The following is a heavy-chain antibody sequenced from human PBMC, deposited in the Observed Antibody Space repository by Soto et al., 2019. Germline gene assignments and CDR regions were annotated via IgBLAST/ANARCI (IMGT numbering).Heavy chain of an antibody. V-gene: IGHV3-15*01. Sequence: VQLVESGGGLVKPGGSLRLSCAASGFTFSNAWMSWVRQAPGKGLEWVGRIKSKTDGGTTDYAAPVKGRFTISRDDSKNTLYLQMNSLKTEDTAVYYCTIEEADLGVEGYWGQGTLVTVSS. J-gene: IGHJ4*02. CDR1: GFTFSNAW. D-gene: IGHD3-16*01. CDR3: TIEEADLGVEGY. CDR2: IKSKTDGGTT.